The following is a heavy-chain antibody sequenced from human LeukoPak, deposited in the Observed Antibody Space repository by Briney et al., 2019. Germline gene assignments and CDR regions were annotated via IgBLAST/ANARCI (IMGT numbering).Heavy chain of an antibody. CDR2: ISYDGSNK. J-gene: IGHJ4*02. CDR3: AYSLGEEDDY. Sequence: GGSLRLSCAASGFTFSSYGMHWVRQAPGKGLEWVAVISYDGSNKYYADSVKGRFTISRDNSKNTLYLQMNSLRAEDTAVYYCAYSLGEEDDYWGQGTLVTVSS. D-gene: IGHD3-16*01. CDR1: GFTFSSYG. V-gene: IGHV3-30*03.